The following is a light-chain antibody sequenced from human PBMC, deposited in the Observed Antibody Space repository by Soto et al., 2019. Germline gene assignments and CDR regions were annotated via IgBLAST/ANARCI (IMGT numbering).Light chain of an antibody. J-gene: IGLJ3*02. CDR2: EVF. CDR3: SSYAGSDSVL. V-gene: IGLV2-8*01. CDR1: SSDVGGYIY. Sequence: QSALTQPPSVSGSPGQSLTISCTGTSSDVGGYIYVSWYHHHPGKAPKLIIYEVFKRPSGVPDRFSGSKSGNTASLTVSGLQAEDEADYYCSSYAGSDSVLFGGGTQLTVL.